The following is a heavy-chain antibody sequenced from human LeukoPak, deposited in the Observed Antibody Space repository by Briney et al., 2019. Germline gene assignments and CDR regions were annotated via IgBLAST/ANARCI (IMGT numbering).Heavy chain of an antibody. CDR2: ITSSGSVR. Sequence: GGSLTLSCAASGFTFSSYEMNWVRQAPGKGLEWVSYITSSGSVRYSADSVKGRFTISRDNAKNSLYLQTNSLRTEDTAVYYCARALYSSSSGFDYWGQGTLVTVSS. V-gene: IGHV3-48*03. D-gene: IGHD6-6*01. CDR3: ARALYSSSSGFDY. J-gene: IGHJ4*02. CDR1: GFTFSSYE.